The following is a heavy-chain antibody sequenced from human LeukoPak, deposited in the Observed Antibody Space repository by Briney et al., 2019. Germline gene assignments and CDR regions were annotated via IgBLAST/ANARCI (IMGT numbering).Heavy chain of an antibody. J-gene: IGHJ3*02. Sequence: GGSLRLSCAASGFTFSSYAMSWVRQAPGKGLEWDSAISGSGGSTYYADSVKGRFTISRDNSKNTLYLQMNSLRAEDTAVYYCAKDFWSGYYLGGAFDIWGQGTMVTVSS. CDR2: ISGSGGST. CDR1: GFTFSSYA. CDR3: AKDFWSGYYLGGAFDI. D-gene: IGHD3-3*01. V-gene: IGHV3-23*01.